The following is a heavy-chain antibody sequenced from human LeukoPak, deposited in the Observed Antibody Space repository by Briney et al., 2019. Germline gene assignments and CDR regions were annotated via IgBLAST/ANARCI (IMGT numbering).Heavy chain of an antibody. CDR2: INPNSGGT. CDR3: ARSSIAPPYYYYYYMDV. J-gene: IGHJ6*03. CDR1: GYTFTGYY. V-gene: IGHV1-2*02. D-gene: IGHD6-13*01. Sequence: GASVKVSCKASGYTFTGYYMQWVRQAPGQGLERMGWINPNSGGTNYAQKFQGRVTITTDESTSTAYMELSSLRSEDTAVYYCARSSIAPPYYYYYYMDVWGKGTTVTVSS.